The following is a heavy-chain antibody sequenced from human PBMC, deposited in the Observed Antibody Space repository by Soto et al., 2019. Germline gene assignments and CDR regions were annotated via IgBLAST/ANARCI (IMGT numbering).Heavy chain of an antibody. CDR2: ISYGGSNK. V-gene: IGHV3-30-3*01. D-gene: IGHD3-22*01. CDR1: GFTFSSYA. CDR3: ARVEYYDSSAPFDY. J-gene: IGHJ4*02. Sequence: WVLRLSCAASGFTFSSYAMHWVRQAPGKGLEWVAVISYGGSNKYYADSVKGRFTISRDNSKNTLYLQMNSLRAEDTAVYYCARVEYYDSSAPFDYWGQGTLVTVSS.